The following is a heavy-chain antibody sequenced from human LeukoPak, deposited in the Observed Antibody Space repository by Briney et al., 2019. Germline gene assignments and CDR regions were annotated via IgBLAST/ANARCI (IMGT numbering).Heavy chain of an antibody. CDR3: ATQRPYYYDSSGPYDY. J-gene: IGHJ4*02. CDR1: GFTFSSYA. V-gene: IGHV3-23*01. Sequence: GGSLRLSCAASGFTFSSYAMSWVRQAPGKGLEWVSAISGSGGSTYYADSVKGRVTISRDNSKNTLYLQVNSLRAEDTAVYYCATQRPYYYDSSGPYDYWGQGTLVTVSS. D-gene: IGHD3-22*01. CDR2: ISGSGGST.